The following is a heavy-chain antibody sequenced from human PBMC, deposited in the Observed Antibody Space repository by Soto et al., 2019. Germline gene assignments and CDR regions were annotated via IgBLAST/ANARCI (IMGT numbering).Heavy chain of an antibody. V-gene: IGHV4-59*08. J-gene: IGHJ3*02. CDR2: IYYSGST. Sequence: QVQLQESGPGLVKPSETLSLTCTVSGGSINSYYWSWIRQPPGKGLEWIGYIYYSGSTNYNPSLTSRVTIPVDTSKNQFSRKLSSVTAADTAVYYCARLYGLDAFDIWGQGTMVTVSS. CDR3: ARLYGLDAFDI. D-gene: IGHD3-16*02. CDR1: GGSINSYY.